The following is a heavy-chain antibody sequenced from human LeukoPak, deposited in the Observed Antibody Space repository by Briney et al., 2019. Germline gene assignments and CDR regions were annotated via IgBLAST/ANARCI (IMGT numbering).Heavy chain of an antibody. CDR2: IYYSGST. CDR1: GGSISSSSYY. J-gene: IGHJ4*02. V-gene: IGHV4-39*07. D-gene: IGHD3-10*01. Sequence: PSETLSLTCNVSGGSISSSSYYWGWIRQPPGKGLEWIGSIYYSGSTYYNPSLKSRVTISVDTSKNQFSLKLSSVTAADTAVYYCARLYYQEDFDYWGQGTLVTVSS. CDR3: ARLYYQEDFDY.